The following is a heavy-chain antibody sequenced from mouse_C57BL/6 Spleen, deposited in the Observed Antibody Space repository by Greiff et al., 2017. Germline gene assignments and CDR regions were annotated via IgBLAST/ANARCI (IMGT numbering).Heavy chain of an antibody. CDR1: GFTFSDYG. D-gene: IGHD4-1*01. Sequence: EVKLVESGGGLVKPGGSLKLSCAASGFTFSDYGMHWVRQAPEKGLEWVAYISSGSSTIYYADTVKGRFTISRDNAKNTLFLQMTSLSAEDTAMYYCARRSGTGYAMDYWGQGTSVTVSS. CDR3: ARRSGTGYAMDY. V-gene: IGHV5-17*01. CDR2: ISSGSSTI. J-gene: IGHJ4*01.